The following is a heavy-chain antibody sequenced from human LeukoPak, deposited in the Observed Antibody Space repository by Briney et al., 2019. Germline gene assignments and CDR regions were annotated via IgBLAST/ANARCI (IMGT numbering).Heavy chain of an antibody. Sequence: ASVKVSCKASGYTFTGYYMHWVRQAPGQGLEWMGWINPNSGGTNYAQKFQGRVTMTRDTSISTAYMELSSLRSEDTAVYYCARDLTSSPYCGGDCYSYFDYWGQGTLVTVSS. V-gene: IGHV1-2*02. J-gene: IGHJ4*02. CDR1: GYTFTGYY. D-gene: IGHD2-21*02. CDR3: ARDLTSSPYCGGDCYSYFDY. CDR2: INPNSGGT.